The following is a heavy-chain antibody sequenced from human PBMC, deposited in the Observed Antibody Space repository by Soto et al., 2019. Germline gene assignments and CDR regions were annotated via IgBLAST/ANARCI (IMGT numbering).Heavy chain of an antibody. CDR1: GGSISSGGYS. CDR3: ARDKWGMDV. D-gene: IGHD1-26*01. CDR2: IYHSGST. J-gene: IGHJ6*02. Sequence: QLQLQESGSGLVKPSRTLSLTCAVSGGSISSGGYSWSWIRQPPGKGLEWIGYIYHSGSTYYNPSLKSRVTISVDRSKNQFSLKLSSVTAADTAVYYCARDKWGMDVWGQGTTVTVSS. V-gene: IGHV4-30-2*01.